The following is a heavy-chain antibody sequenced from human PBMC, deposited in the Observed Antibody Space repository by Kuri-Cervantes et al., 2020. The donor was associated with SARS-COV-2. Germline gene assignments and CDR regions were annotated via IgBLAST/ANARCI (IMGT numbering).Heavy chain of an antibody. Sequence: SETLSLTCTVSGGSISSSSYYWGWIRQPPGKGLEWIGSIYYTGNTYYSASLKSRVTISVDTSKNQFSLKLNPVTAADTAVYYCATLPLSITIFGEVIGWFDPWGQGTLVTVSS. CDR2: IYYTGNT. CDR1: GGSISSSSYY. V-gene: IGHV4-39*01. D-gene: IGHD3-3*01. CDR3: ATLPLSITIFGEVIGWFDP. J-gene: IGHJ5*02.